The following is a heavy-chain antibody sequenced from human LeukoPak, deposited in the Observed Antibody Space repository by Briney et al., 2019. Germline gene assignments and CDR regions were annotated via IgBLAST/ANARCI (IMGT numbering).Heavy chain of an antibody. V-gene: IGHV1-18*01. J-gene: IGHJ4*02. CDR1: GYTFTSYG. CDR3: AKDKDSSSWYYFDY. Sequence: PLASVTVSCKASGYTFTSYGISWVRQAPGQGLEWMGRISGDNGNTNYAQKLQGRVTMTTDTSTSTAYMELRSLRSDDTAVYYCAKDKDSSSWYYFDYWGQGTLVTVSS. CDR2: ISGDNGNT. D-gene: IGHD6-13*01.